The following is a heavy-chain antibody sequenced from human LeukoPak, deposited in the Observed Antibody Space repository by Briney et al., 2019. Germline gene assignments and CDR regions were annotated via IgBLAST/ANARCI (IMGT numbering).Heavy chain of an antibody. D-gene: IGHD3-22*01. CDR2: IYTSGST. V-gene: IGHV4-4*07. CDR3: ARVAPYDSSGYYGRVGAFDI. J-gene: IGHJ3*02. Sequence: SETLSLTCTVSGGSIISYYWSWIRQPAGKGLEWIGRIYTSGSTNYNPSLKSRVTMSVNTSKKQFSLKLSSVTAADTAVYYCARVAPYDSSGYYGRVGAFDIWGQGTMVTVSS. CDR1: GGSIISYY.